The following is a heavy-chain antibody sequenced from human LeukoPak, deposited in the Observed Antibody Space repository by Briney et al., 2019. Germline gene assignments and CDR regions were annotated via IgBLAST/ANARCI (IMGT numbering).Heavy chain of an antibody. CDR2: ITNDGSST. Sequence: GGSLRLSCAASGLTSSSHWRHWVRQAPGKGLVWVSRITNDGSSTNYADSVKGRSTIFRDNAKNTLYLQMNSLRAEDTAVYYCARVKWELPDYWGQGTLVTVSS. J-gene: IGHJ4*02. CDR3: ARVKWELPDY. V-gene: IGHV3-74*01. CDR1: GLTSSSHW. D-gene: IGHD1-26*01.